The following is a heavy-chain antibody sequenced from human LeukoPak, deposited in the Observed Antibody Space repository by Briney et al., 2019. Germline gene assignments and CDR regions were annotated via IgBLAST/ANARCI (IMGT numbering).Heavy chain of an antibody. CDR2: IYTSGST. CDR1: GGSISSGSYY. V-gene: IGHV4-61*02. CDR3: ARIGGDSKWFDP. Sequence: SETLSLTCTVSGGSISSGSYYWSWIRQPAGKGLEWIGRIYTSGSTNYNPSLKSRVTISVDTSKNQFSLKLSSVTAADTAVYYCARIGGDSKWFDPWGQGTLVTVSS. D-gene: IGHD3-10*01. J-gene: IGHJ5*02.